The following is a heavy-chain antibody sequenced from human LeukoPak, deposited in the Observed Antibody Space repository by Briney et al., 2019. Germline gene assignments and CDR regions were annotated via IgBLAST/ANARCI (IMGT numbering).Heavy chain of an antibody. CDR1: GYSISSGYY. CDR2: IYYSGST. Sequence: SETLSLTCTVSGYSISSGYYWGWIRQPPGKGLEWIGSIYYSGSTYYNPSLKSRVTISVDTSKNQFSLKLSSVTAADTAVYYCARGDVGGYCSGGSCLRVNWFDPWGQGTLVTVSS. V-gene: IGHV4-38-2*02. J-gene: IGHJ5*02. D-gene: IGHD2-15*01. CDR3: ARGDVGGYCSGGSCLRVNWFDP.